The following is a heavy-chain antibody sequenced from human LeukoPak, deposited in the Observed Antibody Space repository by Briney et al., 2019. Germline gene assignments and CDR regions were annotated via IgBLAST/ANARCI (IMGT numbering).Heavy chain of an antibody. D-gene: IGHD2-15*01. J-gene: IGHJ4*02. CDR1: GFTFSNAR. CDR2: IKTKTDDGAT. V-gene: IGHV3-15*01. Sequence: GGSLRLSCAASGFTFSNARMNWVRQTPGKGLEWVGRIKTKTDDGATDYSAPVKARFTISRDDSKTTLYLQMNGLKTEDTAIYYCTTYVGATAYWGQGTLVTVSS. CDR3: TTYVGATAY.